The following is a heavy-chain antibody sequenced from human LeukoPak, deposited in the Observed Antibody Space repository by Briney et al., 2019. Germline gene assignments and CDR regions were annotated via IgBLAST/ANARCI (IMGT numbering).Heavy chain of an antibody. CDR3: ARVVGLTGYSSSWYSGYYYYMDV. V-gene: IGHV1-69*06. CDR1: GGTFSSYA. CDR2: IIPIFGTT. J-gene: IGHJ6*03. D-gene: IGHD6-13*01. Sequence: GASVKVSCKASGGTFSSYAISWVRQAPGQGLEWMGGIIPIFGTTNYAQKFQDRVTITADKSTSTAYMELSSLRSEDPAVYYCARVVGLTGYSSSWYSGYYYYMDVWGKGTTVTVSS.